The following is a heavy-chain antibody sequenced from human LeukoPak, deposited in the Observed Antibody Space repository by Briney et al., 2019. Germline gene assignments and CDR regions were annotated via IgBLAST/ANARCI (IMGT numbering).Heavy chain of an antibody. CDR3: TTGPSYGYEW. J-gene: IGHJ4*02. V-gene: IGHV3-74*01. D-gene: IGHD3-16*01. Sequence: GGSLTLFCAASRLTFSNQRMLWLRQATGKGLVWLSLIEADGRTTIYTDSVKGRFTISRDNCKSILYLQMNSLRAEDTGIYNCTTGPSYGYEWWGQGTVVTVSS. CDR2: IEADGRTT. CDR1: RLTFSNQR.